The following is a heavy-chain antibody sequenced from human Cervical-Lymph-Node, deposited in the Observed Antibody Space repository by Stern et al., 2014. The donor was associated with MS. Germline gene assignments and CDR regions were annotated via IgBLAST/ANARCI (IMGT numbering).Heavy chain of an antibody. J-gene: IGHJ4*02. V-gene: IGHV4-59*01. D-gene: IGHD3-10*01. CDR2: IYSNGIS. Sequence: QLQLQESGPGLVKPSETLSLTCIVSGGSIRTFSWSWIRQPPGRGLEWCGCIYSNGISTYNPSLKSRVIMSVDTSKSQLSLRLHSVTAADTAVYYCARHSVGVKDFDSWGQGTLVTVSS. CDR3: ARHSVGVKDFDS. CDR1: GGSIRTFS.